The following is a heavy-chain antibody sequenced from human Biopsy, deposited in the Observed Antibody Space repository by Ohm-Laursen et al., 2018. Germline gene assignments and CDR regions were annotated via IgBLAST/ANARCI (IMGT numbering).Heavy chain of an antibody. CDR1: GVSINGGRYY. D-gene: IGHD5-12*01. J-gene: IGHJ4*02. CDR2: IFYSANT. Sequence: SDTLSLTRTVSGVSINGGRYYWNWIRHHPGKGLEWIGNIFYSANTYYNPSLKSRVTISVDTSKNQFSLKLSSVTAADTAVYYCARLGSGDYFPTFFDFWGQGALVTVSS. CDR3: ARLGSGDYFPTFFDF. V-gene: IGHV4-31*03.